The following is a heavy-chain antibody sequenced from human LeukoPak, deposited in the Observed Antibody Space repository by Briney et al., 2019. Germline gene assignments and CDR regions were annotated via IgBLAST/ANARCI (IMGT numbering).Heavy chain of an antibody. CDR2: IWYDGSNK. J-gene: IGHJ4*02. D-gene: IGHD3-22*01. CDR1: GFTFSSYG. V-gene: IGHV3-33*06. Sequence: GGSLRLSCAASGFTFSSYGMHWVRQAPGKGLEWVAVIWYDGSNKYYADSVKGRFTISRDNSKNTLYLQMNSLRAEDTAVDYCAKDILGYYDSSGTPDHWGQGTLVTVSS. CDR3: AKDILGYYDSSGTPDH.